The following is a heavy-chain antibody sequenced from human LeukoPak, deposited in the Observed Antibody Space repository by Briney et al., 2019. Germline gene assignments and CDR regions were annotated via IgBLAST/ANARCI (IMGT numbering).Heavy chain of an antibody. CDR2: IIPVLDIV. Sequence: EASVKVSCKASRDTFNNYAINWVRQAPGQGLEWMGRIIPVLDIVFYAQKFQGRVTITADRFTATAYMELSSLRSEDTAMYYCARGWDGVEMTARHAFDIWGQGTLVTVSS. CDR1: RDTFNNYA. J-gene: IGHJ3*02. D-gene: IGHD5-24*01. V-gene: IGHV1-69*04. CDR3: ARGWDGVEMTARHAFDI.